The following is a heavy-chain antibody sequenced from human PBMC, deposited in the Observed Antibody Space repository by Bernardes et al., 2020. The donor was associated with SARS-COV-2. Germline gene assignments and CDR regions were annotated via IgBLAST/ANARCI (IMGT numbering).Heavy chain of an antibody. V-gene: IGHV4-59*01. Sequence: SETLSLTCTVSGGSISSYYWSWIRQPPGKGLEWIGYIYYSGSTNYNPSLKSRVTISVDTSKNQFSLKLSSVTAADTAVYYCARDTTRYPYSSGWEYGMDVWGQGTTVTVSS. CDR1: GGSISSYY. CDR2: IYYSGST. J-gene: IGHJ6*02. CDR3: ARDTTRYPYSSGWEYGMDV. D-gene: IGHD6-19*01.